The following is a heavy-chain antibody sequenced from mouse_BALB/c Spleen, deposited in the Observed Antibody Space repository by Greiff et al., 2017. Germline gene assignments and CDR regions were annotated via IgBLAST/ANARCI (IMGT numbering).Heavy chain of an antibody. CDR2: IYYSGTI. J-gene: IGHJ4*01. Sequence: EVKLQESGPGLVKPSQTVSLTCTVTGISITTGNYRWSWIRQFPGNKLEWIGYIYYSGTITYNPSLTSRTTITRDTSKNQFFLEMNSLTAEDTATYYCARENYRSYAMDYWGQGTSVTVSS. CDR3: ARENYRSYAMDY. D-gene: IGHD2-14*01. CDR1: GISITTGNYR. V-gene: IGHV3-5*02.